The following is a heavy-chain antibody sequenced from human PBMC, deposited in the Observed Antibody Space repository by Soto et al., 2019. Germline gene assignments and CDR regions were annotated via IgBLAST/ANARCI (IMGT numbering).Heavy chain of an antibody. J-gene: IGHJ4*02. CDR1: GFTFRSNY. D-gene: IGHD2-8*01. V-gene: IGHV3-53*01. CDR3: ASGVYYQSPFDN. Sequence: GGSLRLSCAASGFTFRSNYMNWVRQAPGKGLEWLSVIYSGGATYHADSVMGRFTISRDDSKNTLHLQMNSLRAEDTAVYYCASGVYYQSPFDNWGQGTLVTVSS. CDR2: IYSGGAT.